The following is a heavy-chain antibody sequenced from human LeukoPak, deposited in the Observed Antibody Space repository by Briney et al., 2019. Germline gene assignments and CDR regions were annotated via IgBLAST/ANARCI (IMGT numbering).Heavy chain of an antibody. CDR3: ARDPTQYWWGFDL. J-gene: IGHJ2*01. D-gene: IGHD2/OR15-2a*01. CDR1: GGSISSYY. CDR2: IYTSGST. Sequence: SETLSPTRTVSGGSISSYYWSWIRQPAGKGLEWIGRIYTSGSTNYNPSLKSRVTMSVDTSKNQFSLKLSSVTAADTAVYYCARDPTQYWWGFDLWGRGTLVTVSS. V-gene: IGHV4-4*07.